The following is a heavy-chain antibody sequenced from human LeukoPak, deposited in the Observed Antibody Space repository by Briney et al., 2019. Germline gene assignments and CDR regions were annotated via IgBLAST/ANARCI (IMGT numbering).Heavy chain of an antibody. CDR3: ARTRDYVGTLDY. V-gene: IGHV4-34*01. Sequence: PSETLSLTCAVYGGSFSGYYWSWIRQPPGKGLEWIGEIKHSGSTNYNPSLKSRVTISVDTSKNQFSLKLSSVTAADTAVYYCARTRDYVGTLDYWGQGTLVTVSS. CDR1: GGSFSGYY. D-gene: IGHD4-17*01. CDR2: IKHSGST. J-gene: IGHJ4*02.